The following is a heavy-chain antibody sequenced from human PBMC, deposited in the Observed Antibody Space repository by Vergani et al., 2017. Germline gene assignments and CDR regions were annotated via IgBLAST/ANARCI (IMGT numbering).Heavy chain of an antibody. CDR2: INPSGGST. CDR3: AKVGTDDYGDPPWGTADY. D-gene: IGHD4-17*01. J-gene: IGHJ4*02. Sequence: QVQLVQSGAEVKKPGASVKVSCKASGYTFTSYYMHWVRQAPGQGLEWMGIINPSGGSTSYAQKFQGRVTISRDNSKNTLYLQMNSLRAEDTAVYYCAKVGTDDYGDPPWGTADYWGQGTLVTVSS. V-gene: IGHV1-46*01. CDR1: GYTFTSYY.